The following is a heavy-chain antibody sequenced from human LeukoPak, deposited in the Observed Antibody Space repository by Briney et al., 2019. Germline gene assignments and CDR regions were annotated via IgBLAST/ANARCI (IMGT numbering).Heavy chain of an antibody. V-gene: IGHV4-30-2*01. Sequence: PSQTLSLTCAVSGGSISSGGYSWSWIRQPPGKGLEWIGYIYHSGSTYYNPSLKSRVTISVDTSKNQFSLQLSSVTAADTAVYYCARVVGATSIDYWGQGILVTVSS. D-gene: IGHD2-15*01. CDR3: ARVVGATSIDY. J-gene: IGHJ4*02. CDR2: IYHSGST. CDR1: GGSISSGGYS.